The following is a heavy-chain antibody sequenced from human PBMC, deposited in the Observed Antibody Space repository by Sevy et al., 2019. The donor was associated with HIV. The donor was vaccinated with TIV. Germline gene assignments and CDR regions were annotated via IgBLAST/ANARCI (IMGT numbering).Heavy chain of an antibody. CDR3: ARDLGIAVAPDY. CDR2: IYNDGNNK. J-gene: IGHJ4*02. V-gene: IGHV3-33*01. CDR1: GFTFNTYG. Sequence: GGSLRLSCAASGFTFNTYGMNWVRQAPGKGLEWVALIYNDGNNKDYADSVKGRFTISRDNSKNTLFLQMNSLRAEDTAFYYCARDLGIAVAPDYWGQGTLVTVSS. D-gene: IGHD6-19*01.